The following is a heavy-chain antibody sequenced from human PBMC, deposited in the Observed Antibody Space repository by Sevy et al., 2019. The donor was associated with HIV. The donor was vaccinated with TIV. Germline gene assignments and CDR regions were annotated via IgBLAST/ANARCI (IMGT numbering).Heavy chain of an antibody. CDR3: AQYQGSMLRGLFDY. CDR2: VSGTVGNT. D-gene: IGHD2-15*01. Sequence: GGSLRLSCAVSGFMFSTYAMTWVRQAPGKGLEWVSSVSGTVGNTYYADFAKGRFIISRDNSKNKLYLQMNSLIDEDTAVYYCAQYQGSMLRGLFDYWGQGTLVTVSS. J-gene: IGHJ4*02. V-gene: IGHV3-23*01. CDR1: GFMFSTYA.